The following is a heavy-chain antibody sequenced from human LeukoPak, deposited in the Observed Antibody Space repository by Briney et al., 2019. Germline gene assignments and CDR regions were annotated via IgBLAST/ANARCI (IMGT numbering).Heavy chain of an antibody. D-gene: IGHD1-26*01. V-gene: IGHV4-34*01. CDR3: ARNASDSGTSYFDY. CDR2: IYYSGST. CDR1: GGSFGGYY. Sequence: SETLSLTCAVYGGSFGGYYWSWIRQPPGKGLEWIGSIYYSGSTSYNPSLKSRATISVDTSKNQFSLKLDSVTAADTAVYYCARNASDSGTSYFDYWGQGTLVTVSS. J-gene: IGHJ4*02.